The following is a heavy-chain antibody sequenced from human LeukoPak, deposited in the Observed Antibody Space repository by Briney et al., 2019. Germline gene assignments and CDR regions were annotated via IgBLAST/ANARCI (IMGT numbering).Heavy chain of an antibody. CDR1: GGSISSYY. Sequence: SETLSLTCTVSGGSISSYYWSWIRQPPGKGLEWIGYVYYSGSTNYNPSLKSRVTISVDTSKNQFSLRLSSVTAADTAVYYCARVTGYMIEDYFDYWGQGTLVTVSS. V-gene: IGHV4-59*01. CDR3: ARVTGYMIEDYFDY. J-gene: IGHJ4*02. D-gene: IGHD3-22*01. CDR2: VYYSGST.